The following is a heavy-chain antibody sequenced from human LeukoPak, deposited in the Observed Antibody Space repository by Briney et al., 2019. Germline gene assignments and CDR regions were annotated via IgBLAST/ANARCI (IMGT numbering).Heavy chain of an antibody. J-gene: IGHJ5*02. D-gene: IGHD4-17*01. CDR2: IYYSGST. CDR3: AASTVTPASGWFDP. V-gene: IGHV4-59*01. CDR1: GGSIGSYY. Sequence: SETLSLTCTVSGGSIGSYYWSWIRQPPGKGLEWIGYIYYSGSTNYNPSLKSRVTISVDTSKNQFSLKLSSVTAADTAVYYCAASTVTPASGWFDPWGQGTLVTVSS.